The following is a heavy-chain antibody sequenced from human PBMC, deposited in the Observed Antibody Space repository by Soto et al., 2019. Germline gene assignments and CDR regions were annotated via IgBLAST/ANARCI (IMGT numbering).Heavy chain of an antibody. CDR3: ARHPAPGKKNYYGMDV. CDR1: GYSFTSYW. J-gene: IGHJ6*02. V-gene: IGHV5-51*01. CDR2: IYPGDSDT. Sequence: GESLKISCRGSGYSFTSYWIGWVRQMPGKGLEWMGIIYPGDSDTRYSPSFQGQVTISADKSISTAYLQWSSLKASDTAMYYCARHPAPGKKNYYGMDVWGQGTTVTVSS.